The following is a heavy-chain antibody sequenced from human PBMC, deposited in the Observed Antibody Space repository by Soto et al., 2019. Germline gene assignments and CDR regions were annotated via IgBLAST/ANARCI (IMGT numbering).Heavy chain of an antibody. Sequence: QMVLQESGPGLVKPSETLSLTCNVSGGSISSFYWTWIRQPAGGRLEWFGRVYDSGSSNYNPSLKTRITMSLHRSRSQFSLSLYSVTAADTAVYYCARGVAETDFYPWANWFDLWGQGILLTVSS. CDR3: ARGVAETDFYPWANWFDL. V-gene: IGHV4-4*07. D-gene: IGHD6-19*01. CDR2: VYDSGSS. CDR1: GGSISSFY. J-gene: IGHJ5*02.